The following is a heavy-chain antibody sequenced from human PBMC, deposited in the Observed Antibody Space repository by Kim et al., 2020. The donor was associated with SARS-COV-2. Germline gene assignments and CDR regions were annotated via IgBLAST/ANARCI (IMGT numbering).Heavy chain of an antibody. Sequence: AVSVKSRITINPDTSKNQFSLQLNSVTPEDTAVYYCAREGDLTGYYYFDYWGQGTLVTVSS. V-gene: IGHV6-1*01. J-gene: IGHJ4*02. CDR3: AREGDLTGYYYFDY. D-gene: IGHD3-9*01.